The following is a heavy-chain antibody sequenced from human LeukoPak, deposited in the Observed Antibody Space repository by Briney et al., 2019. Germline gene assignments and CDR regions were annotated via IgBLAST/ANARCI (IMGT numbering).Heavy chain of an antibody. D-gene: IGHD3-9*01. CDR1: GFTFSNYW. Sequence: PGGSLRLSCAASGFTFSNYWMHWVRQAPGKGLVWVSRINSDGSSTTSADSVKGRFTISRDNAKNSLYLQMNSLRAEDTAVYYCARDLEAYRRYFDWSPTFDYWGQGTLVSVSS. J-gene: IGHJ4*02. CDR3: ARDLEAYRRYFDWSPTFDY. CDR2: INSDGSST. V-gene: IGHV3-74*01.